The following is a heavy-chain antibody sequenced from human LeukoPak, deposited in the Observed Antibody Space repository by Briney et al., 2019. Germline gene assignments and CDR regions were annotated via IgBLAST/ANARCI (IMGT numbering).Heavy chain of an antibody. CDR2: ISAYNGNT. V-gene: IGHV1-18*01. CDR3: ARDVDCSSTSCYTYYYYGMDV. J-gene: IGHJ6*02. CDR1: GYTFTSYG. Sequence: GASVKVSCKASGYTFTSYGISWVRQAPGQGLEWMGWISAYNGNTNYAQKLQGRVTMTTDTSTSTAYMELRSLRSDDTAVYYCARDVDCSSTSCYTYYYYGMDVWGQGTRSPSP. D-gene: IGHD2-2*02.